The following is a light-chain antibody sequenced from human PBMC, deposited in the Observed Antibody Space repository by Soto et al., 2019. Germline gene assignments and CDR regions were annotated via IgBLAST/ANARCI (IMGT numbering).Light chain of an antibody. CDR3: MQGTHSPIT. J-gene: IGKJ5*01. Sequence: DVVMTRSPLSPPLTVGKPASSSCRSYRRLVHSDGIAYFSWFQQRPGRSPRRLIYKVSNRDSGVPARFSGSGSGTDFALKISRVEAEDVGVYYCMQGTHSPITVGQGTRLEIK. V-gene: IGKV2-30*02. CDR1: RRLVHSDGIAY. CDR2: KVS.